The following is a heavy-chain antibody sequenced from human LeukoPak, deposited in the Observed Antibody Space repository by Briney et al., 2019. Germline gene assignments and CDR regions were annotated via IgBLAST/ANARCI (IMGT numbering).Heavy chain of an antibody. V-gene: IGHV3-53*01. D-gene: IGHD3-10*01. J-gene: IGHJ3*02. CDR1: GFTVRSNY. Sequence: GGSLRLSCAASGFTVRSNYMSWVRQAPGKGLEWVSIIYGGGSVFYADSVKGRFTISRDNAKNSLYLQMNSLRAEDTAVYYCARDLSPLLLWFESNDAFDIWGQGTMVTVSS. CDR2: IYGGGSV. CDR3: ARDLSPLLLWFESNDAFDI.